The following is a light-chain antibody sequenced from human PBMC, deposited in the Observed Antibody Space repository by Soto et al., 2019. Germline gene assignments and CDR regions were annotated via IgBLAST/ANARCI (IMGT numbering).Light chain of an antibody. CDR1: QSVSYN. CDR3: QQYKNWPPLT. V-gene: IGKV3-15*01. Sequence: EIVMTQSPATLSVSPGERATLSCRASQSVSYNLAWYQQKPGQGPSLPIYGAFTRATGIPARFSGSGSGTEFTLTISSLQSEDFGVYYCQQYKNWPPLTFGGGTKVEIK. J-gene: IGKJ4*01. CDR2: GAF.